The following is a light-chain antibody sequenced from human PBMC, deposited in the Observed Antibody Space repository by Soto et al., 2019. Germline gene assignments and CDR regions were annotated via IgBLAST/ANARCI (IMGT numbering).Light chain of an antibody. CDR1: QSVSSS. CDR2: GAS. J-gene: IGKJ1*01. CDR3: QHYNNWWT. Sequence: EIVMTQSPATLSVSPGERATLSCRASQSVSSSLAWYQQKPGQAPRLLIYGASTRATGIPARFSGSGSETEFPLTISSLQSEDSAVYYCQHYNNWWTFGQGTKVEIK. V-gene: IGKV3-15*01.